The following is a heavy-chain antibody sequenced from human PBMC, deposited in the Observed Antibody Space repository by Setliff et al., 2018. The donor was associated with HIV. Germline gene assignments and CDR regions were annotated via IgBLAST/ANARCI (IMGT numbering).Heavy chain of an antibody. Sequence: SVKVSCKTSRRTFSEDAINWVRQAPGEGLEWMGGIIHILGTADYAEKFQGRVTITADEPRSTIYLEVNNLRSEDTAVYYCAKAVRGYGSTYYNYYYMDVWGKGTTVTVAS. V-gene: IGHV1-69*13. CDR1: RRTFSEDA. J-gene: IGHJ6*03. CDR3: AKAVRGYGSTYYNYYYMDV. D-gene: IGHD3-10*01. CDR2: IIHILGTA.